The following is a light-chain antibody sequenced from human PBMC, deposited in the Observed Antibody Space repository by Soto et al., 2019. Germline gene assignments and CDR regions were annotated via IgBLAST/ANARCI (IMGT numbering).Light chain of an antibody. J-gene: IGLJ3*02. V-gene: IGLV3-1*01. Sequence: SYELTQPPSVSVSPGQTASITCSGDKSGDKYACWYQQKPGQSPVLLIYQDSKRPTGTPDRFSGSNSGTTAPLTISGTQDMEEADYYCQAWDSRTNWVFGGGTKLTVL. CDR3: QAWDSRTNWV. CDR1: KSGDKY. CDR2: QDS.